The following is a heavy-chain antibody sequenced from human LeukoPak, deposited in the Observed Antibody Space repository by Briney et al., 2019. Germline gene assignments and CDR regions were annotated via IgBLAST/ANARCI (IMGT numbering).Heavy chain of an antibody. J-gene: IGHJ4*02. V-gene: IGHV3-30-3*01. D-gene: IGHD1-26*01. CDR2: VSHDGNIK. CDR3: ARTFLGATYHTHFDY. Sequence: PGRSLRLSCAASGFIFSTFAMHWVRQAPGKGLEWVAAVSHDGNIKYYADSVKGRFTISRDNSKNTLYLQMNSLRAEDTAVYYCARTFLGATYHTHFDYWGQGTLVTVSS. CDR1: GFIFSTFA.